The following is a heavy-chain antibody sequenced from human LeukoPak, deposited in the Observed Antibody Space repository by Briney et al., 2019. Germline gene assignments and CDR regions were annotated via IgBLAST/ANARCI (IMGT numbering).Heavy chain of an antibody. Sequence: GTSLRLSCAASGFTFRSHGMHWVRQAPGKGLEWVAFIWYDGSNKYYTDSVKGRFTISRDNSKNTLYLQMNSLKTEDTAVYYCTTRSDYWGQGTLVTVSS. CDR2: IWYDGSNK. CDR3: TTRSDY. V-gene: IGHV3-33*01. J-gene: IGHJ4*02. CDR1: GFTFRSHG. D-gene: IGHD1-14*01.